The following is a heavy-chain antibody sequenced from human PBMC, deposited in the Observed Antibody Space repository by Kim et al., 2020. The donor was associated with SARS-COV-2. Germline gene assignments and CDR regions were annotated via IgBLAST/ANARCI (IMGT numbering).Heavy chain of an antibody. J-gene: IGHJ4*01. CDR2: ISSNTKFI. V-gene: IGHV3-21*01. D-gene: IGHD2-2*02. CDR1: GFAFSANT. CDR3: AEAFGDYCRRTSGYTFD. Sequence: GGSLRLSCAASGFAFSANTMNWVRQTPGKGLGWVASISSNTKFIYYADSVKGRFTISRDNAQNSLYLQMNSLRAEDTALYYCAEAFGDYCRRTSGYTFD.